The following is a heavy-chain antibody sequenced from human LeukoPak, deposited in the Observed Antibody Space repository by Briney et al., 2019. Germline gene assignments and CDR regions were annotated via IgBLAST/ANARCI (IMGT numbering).Heavy chain of an antibody. CDR3: ARTFYDTLDSDAFDF. D-gene: IGHD2/OR15-2a*01. J-gene: IGHJ3*01. Sequence: GASVKVSCKDSGYTFTGYYMHWVRQAPGQGLEWMGWINPDSGGTNNAQKFQGRVTMTRDTSISTAYMELSRLRSDDTAVYYCARTFYDTLDSDAFDFWGQGTMVTVSS. CDR2: INPDSGGT. CDR1: GYTFTGYY. V-gene: IGHV1-2*02.